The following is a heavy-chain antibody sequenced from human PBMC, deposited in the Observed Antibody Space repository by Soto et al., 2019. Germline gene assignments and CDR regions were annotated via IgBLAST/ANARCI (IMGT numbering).Heavy chain of an antibody. CDR2: IYGDDDE. Sequence: QITLKESGPTLVKPTQTLTLTCTFSGFSVSTSAVGVGWIRQPPGKALEWLALIYGDDDERYSPGLKRRLTITKDTSKNQVVLTMTNMDPVDTATYYCAHKGGRGAGMDVWGQGTTVTVSS. V-gene: IGHV2-5*02. CDR1: GFSVSTSAVG. J-gene: IGHJ6*02. CDR3: AHKGGRGAGMDV. D-gene: IGHD2-15*01.